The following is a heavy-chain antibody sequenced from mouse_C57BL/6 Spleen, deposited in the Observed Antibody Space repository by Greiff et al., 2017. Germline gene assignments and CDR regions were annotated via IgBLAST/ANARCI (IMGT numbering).Heavy chain of an antibody. CDR1: GFTFSSYA. CDR3: ARDRGLRPYFDY. J-gene: IGHJ2*01. Sequence: EVKVEESGGGLVKPGGSLKLSCAASGFTFSSYAMSWVRQTPEKRLEWVATISDGGSYTYYPDNVKGRVTISRANAKNNLYLQMSHLKSEDTAMYYCARDRGLRPYFDYWGQGTTLTVSS. CDR2: ISDGGSYT. V-gene: IGHV5-4*01. D-gene: IGHD2-4*01.